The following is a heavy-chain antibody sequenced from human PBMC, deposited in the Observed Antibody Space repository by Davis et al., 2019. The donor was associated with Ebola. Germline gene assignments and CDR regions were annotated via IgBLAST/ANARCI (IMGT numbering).Heavy chain of an antibody. CDR2: LYRDGRT. Sequence: GESLKISCVVPGFIVSDKYMSWVRQAPGKGLEWVSVLYRDGRTYHSDSVKGRFTISRDNDKNTVSLQMNDLRVDDTAVYFCTRHVPGDFWFFDLWGRGTTVTVS. D-gene: IGHD4-17*01. CDR3: TRHVPGDFWFFDL. CDR1: GFIVSDKY. J-gene: IGHJ2*01. V-gene: IGHV3-53*01.